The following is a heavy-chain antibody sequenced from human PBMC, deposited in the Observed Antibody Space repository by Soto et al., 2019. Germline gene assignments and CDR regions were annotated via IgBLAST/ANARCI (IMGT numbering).Heavy chain of an antibody. CDR1: GYTFTGYY. CDR2: INPNSGGT. J-gene: IGHJ5*02. D-gene: IGHD2-2*02. CDR3: ARAHHVQLLYEGNWFDP. V-gene: IGHV1-2*04. Sequence: ASVKVSCKASGYTFTGYYMHWVRQAPGQGLEWMGWINPNSGGTNYAQKFQGWVTMTRDTSISTAYMELSRLRSDDTAVYYCARAHHVQLLYEGNWFDPWGQGTLVTVSS.